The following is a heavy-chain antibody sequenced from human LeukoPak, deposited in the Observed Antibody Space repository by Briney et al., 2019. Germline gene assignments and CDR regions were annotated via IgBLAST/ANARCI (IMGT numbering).Heavy chain of an antibody. CDR1: GFTVSSNY. V-gene: IGHV3-66*02. Sequence: GGSLRLSCAASGFTVSSNYMSWVRQAPGKGLEWVSVIYSGGSTYYADSVKGRFTISRDNSKNTLYLQMNSLRAEDTAVYYCAKDGSYYYGSGTYYYMDVWGKGTTVTVSS. D-gene: IGHD3-10*01. CDR2: IYSGGST. CDR3: AKDGSYYYGSGTYYYMDV. J-gene: IGHJ6*03.